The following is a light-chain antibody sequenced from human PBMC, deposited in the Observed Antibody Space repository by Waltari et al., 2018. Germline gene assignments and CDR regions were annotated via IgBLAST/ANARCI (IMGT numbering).Light chain of an antibody. V-gene: IGLV3-21*02. CDR3: QLWDSSIDQWV. Sequence: HILTQPPSVSVAPGQTATITCGGTNIGSASVHWYQQKPGQAPVRVVSDAGARPSGIPERYFESKSGNTATLTLIRVEAGDEADFYCQLWDSSIDQWVFGGGTKLTVL. J-gene: IGLJ3*02. CDR1: NIGSAS. CDR2: DAG.